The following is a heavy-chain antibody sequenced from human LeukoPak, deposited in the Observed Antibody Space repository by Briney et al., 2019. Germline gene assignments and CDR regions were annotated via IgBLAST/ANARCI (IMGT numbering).Heavy chain of an antibody. V-gene: IGHV3-33*08. CDR2: IWYDGSHK. CDR1: GFTFSSYW. CDR3: ARDLLLWFGELSGDSDY. D-gene: IGHD3-10*01. Sequence: PGGSLRLSCAVSGFTFSSYWMTWVRQAPGKGLEWVAVIWYDGSHKYYADSVKGRFTISRDNSKNTLHLQMNSLRAEDTAVYYCARDLLLWFGELSGDSDYWGQGTLVTVSS. J-gene: IGHJ4*02.